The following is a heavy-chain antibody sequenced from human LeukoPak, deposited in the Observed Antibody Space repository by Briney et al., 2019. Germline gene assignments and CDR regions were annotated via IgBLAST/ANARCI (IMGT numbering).Heavy chain of an antibody. Sequence: SETLSLTCTVSGGSISSGSYYWRWIRQPAGKGLEWLGRIYTSGSTNYNPSLKSRVTISVDTSKNQFSLKLRSVTAADTAVYYCARVTGYTIEDYFDYWGQGTLVTVSS. V-gene: IGHV4-61*02. CDR2: IYTSGST. CDR1: GGSISSGSYY. J-gene: IGHJ4*02. CDR3: ARVTGYTIEDYFDY. D-gene: IGHD3-9*01.